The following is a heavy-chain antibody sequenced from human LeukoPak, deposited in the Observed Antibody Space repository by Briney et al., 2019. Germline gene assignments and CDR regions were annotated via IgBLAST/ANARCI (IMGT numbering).Heavy chain of an antibody. CDR1: GVSINNCF. CDR2: IYTSGST. J-gene: IGHJ4*02. V-gene: IGHV4-4*07. Sequence: PSETLSLTCTVSGVSINNCFWSWVRQPAGEGLEWIGRIYTSGSTNYNPSLRSRVTISVDMSKNQFSLKLSSVTAADTAVYYCARDDPARMTATLDYWGQGILVTVSS. CDR3: ARDDPARMTATLDY. D-gene: IGHD2-21*02.